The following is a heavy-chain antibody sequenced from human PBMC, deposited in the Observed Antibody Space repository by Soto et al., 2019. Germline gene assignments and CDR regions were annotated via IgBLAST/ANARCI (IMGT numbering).Heavy chain of an antibody. CDR3: ARAKWFGEQRGCHGMDV. D-gene: IGHD3-10*01. J-gene: IGHJ6*02. V-gene: IGHV1-2*04. Sequence: RASVKVSCKASGYTFTGYYMHWVRQAPGQGLEWMGWINPNSGGTNYAQKFQGWVTMTRDTSISTAYMELSRLRSDDTAVYYCARAKWFGEQRGCHGMDVWGQGTTVTVSS. CDR1: GYTFTGYY. CDR2: INPNSGGT.